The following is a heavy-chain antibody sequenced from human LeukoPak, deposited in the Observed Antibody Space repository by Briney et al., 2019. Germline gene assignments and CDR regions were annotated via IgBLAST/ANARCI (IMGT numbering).Heavy chain of an antibody. CDR2: ISGSGGST. V-gene: IGHV3-23*01. J-gene: IGHJ4*02. Sequence: GGSLRLSCVASGFTFDDYGMSWVRQVPGKGLERVSAISGSGGSTYYADSVKGRFTISRDNSKNTLYLQMNSLRAEDTAVYYCAKALAAAGTGNYFDYWGQGTLVTVSS. CDR1: GFTFDDYG. CDR3: AKALAAAGTGNYFDY. D-gene: IGHD6-13*01.